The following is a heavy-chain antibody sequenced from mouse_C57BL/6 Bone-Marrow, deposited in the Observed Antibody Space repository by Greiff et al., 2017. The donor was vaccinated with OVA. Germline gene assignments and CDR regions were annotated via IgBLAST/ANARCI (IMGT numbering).Heavy chain of an antibody. Sequence: EVMLVESGGGLVKPGGSLKLSCAASGFTFSSYAMSWVRQTPEKRLEWVATISDGGSYIYYPDNVKGRFTISRDNAKNNLYLQMSHLKSEDTAMYYCARGGQLMLFAYWGQGTLVTVST. V-gene: IGHV5-4*03. CDR1: GFTFSSYA. J-gene: IGHJ3*01. CDR3: ARGGQLMLFAY. CDR2: ISDGGSYI. D-gene: IGHD3-2*02.